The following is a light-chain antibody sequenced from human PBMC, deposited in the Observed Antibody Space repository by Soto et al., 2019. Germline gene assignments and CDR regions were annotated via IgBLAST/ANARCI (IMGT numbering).Light chain of an antibody. V-gene: IGKV1-5*01. J-gene: IGKJ1*01. CDR2: DAS. Sequence: DIQMTQSPSSLSASVGDGVTITCRASQSISSWLAWYQQKAGKXPXXLIYDASSLESGVPSRFSGSGSGTDFPLTISSLQPDDSATYYCQQYNSYSTFGQGTKVDIK. CDR3: QQYNSYST. CDR1: QSISSW.